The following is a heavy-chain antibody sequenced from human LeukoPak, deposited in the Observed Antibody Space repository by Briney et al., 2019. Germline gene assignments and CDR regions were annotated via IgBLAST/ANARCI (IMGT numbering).Heavy chain of an antibody. CDR2: ISSSSSYI. V-gene: IGHV3-21*01. CDR1: GFTFSRYT. D-gene: IGHD3-10*01. Sequence: GGFLRLFCAASGFTFSRYTMNWLRQAQRKGLEWVSSISSSSSYIFYADSVKVVFTISRHNDKNSLYLQMTSLRAEDTAVYYCARGRLGSGSYYNRINWFDPWGQGTLVTVSS. J-gene: IGHJ5*02. CDR3: ARGRLGSGSYYNRINWFDP.